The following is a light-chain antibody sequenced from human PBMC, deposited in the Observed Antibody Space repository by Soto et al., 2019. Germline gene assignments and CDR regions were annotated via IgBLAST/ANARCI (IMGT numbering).Light chain of an antibody. J-gene: IGKJ4*01. Sequence: DIQLTQSPSFLSASVGDRVTITCRASQGISSYLAWYQQKPGKAPKLLIYAASTLQSGVPSRFSGSGSGTEFTLTISSPQPEDFATYYCQQLNSYPLTCGGGTKVDVK. CDR1: QGISSY. CDR3: QQLNSYPLT. CDR2: AAS. V-gene: IGKV1-9*01.